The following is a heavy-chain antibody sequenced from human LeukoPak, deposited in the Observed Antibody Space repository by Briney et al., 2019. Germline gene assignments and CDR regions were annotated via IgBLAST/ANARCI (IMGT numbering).Heavy chain of an antibody. CDR1: GYSITSYW. Sequence: GESLKISCTASGYSITSYWIGWVRQMPGKGLEWMGIIDPSDSETRYTPSFQGQVTISVDKSLTTADLQWNSLKASDTAMYYCARQTAMGRSGDYWGQGTLVTVSS. CDR3: ARQTAMGRSGDY. D-gene: IGHD5-18*01. V-gene: IGHV5-51*01. CDR2: IDPSDSET. J-gene: IGHJ4*02.